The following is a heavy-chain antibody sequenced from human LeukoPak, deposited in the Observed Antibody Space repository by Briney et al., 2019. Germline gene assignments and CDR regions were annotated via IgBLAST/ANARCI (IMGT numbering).Heavy chain of an antibody. CDR2: IKQDGSEK. D-gene: IGHD5-12*01. Sequence: GGSLRLSCAASGFTFSSYWMSWVRQAPGKGLEWVANIKQDGSEKYYVDSVKGRFTISRDNAKNSLYLQMNSLRADDTAVYYCVRVDRKFEDSGYRSFDWWGQGTLVSVSS. J-gene: IGHJ4*02. V-gene: IGHV3-7*01. CDR3: VRVDRKFEDSGYRSFDW. CDR1: GFTFSSYW.